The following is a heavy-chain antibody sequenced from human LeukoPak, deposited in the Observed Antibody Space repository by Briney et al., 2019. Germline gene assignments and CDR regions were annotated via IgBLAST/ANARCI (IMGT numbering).Heavy chain of an antibody. CDR2: ISSSSSYT. CDR1: GFTFSDYY. Sequence: PGGSLRLSCAASGFTFSDYYMSWIRQAPGKGLEWVSYISSSSSYTNYADSVKGRFTISRDNAKNSLYLQMNSLRAVDTAVYYCARVGGYSGYDSPLGIYFDYWGQGTLVTVSS. J-gene: IGHJ4*02. D-gene: IGHD5-12*01. CDR3: ARVGGYSGYDSPLGIYFDY. V-gene: IGHV3-11*06.